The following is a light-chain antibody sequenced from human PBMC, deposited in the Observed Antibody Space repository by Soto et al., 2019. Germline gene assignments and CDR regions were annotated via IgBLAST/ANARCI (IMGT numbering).Light chain of an antibody. Sequence: QSSLTQQASLSGSPGQSLTISCTGTSSDVGGYDYVSWYQLHPGKAPTLMIFEVSNRPSGVSYRFSGSKSGNTASLTISGLQAEDEADYFCSSYSISTAYLFGTGTKVTVL. CDR3: SSYSISTAYL. J-gene: IGLJ1*01. V-gene: IGLV2-14*01. CDR2: EVS. CDR1: SSDVGGYDY.